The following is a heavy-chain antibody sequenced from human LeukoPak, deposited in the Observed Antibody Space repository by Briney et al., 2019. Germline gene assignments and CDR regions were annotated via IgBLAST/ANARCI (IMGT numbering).Heavy chain of an antibody. CDR3: AVCHWHSSGCRNDY. V-gene: IGHV3-21*01. J-gene: IGHJ4*02. D-gene: IGHD6-19*01. CDR2: INSSSGYI. Sequence: PGGSLRLSCAASGFTFSSYSMNWVRQAPGKGLEWVSSINSSSGYIYYADSVKGRFTISRDNARNSLYLQMNSLRAEDTAVYYCAVCHWHSSGCRNDYWGQGTLVTVSS. CDR1: GFTFSSYS.